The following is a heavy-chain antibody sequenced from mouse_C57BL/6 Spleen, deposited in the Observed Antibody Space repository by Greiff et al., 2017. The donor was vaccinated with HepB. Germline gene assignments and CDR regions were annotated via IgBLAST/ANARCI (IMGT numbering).Heavy chain of an antibody. D-gene: IGHD2-5*01. CDR1: GYSITSGYY. Sequence: DVKLQESGPGLVKPSQSLSLTCSVTGYSITSGYYWNWIRQFPGNKLEWMGYISYDGSNNYNPSLKNRISITRDTSKNQLFLKLNSVTTEDTATYYCARAYYSNYGSFDDWGQGTTLTVSS. J-gene: IGHJ2*01. V-gene: IGHV3-6*01. CDR2: ISYDGSN. CDR3: ARAYYSNYGSFDD.